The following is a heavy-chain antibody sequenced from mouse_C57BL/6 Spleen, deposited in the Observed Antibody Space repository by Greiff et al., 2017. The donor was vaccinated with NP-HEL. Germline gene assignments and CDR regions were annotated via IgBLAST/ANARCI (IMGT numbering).Heavy chain of an antibody. CDR1: GFTFSNYW. D-gene: IGHD2-14*01. CDR3: TAYYRAWFAY. CDR2: IRLKSDNYAT. V-gene: IGHV6-3*01. Sequence: EVKLQESGGGLVQPGGSMKLSCVASGFTFSNYWMNWVRQSPEKGLEWVAQIRLKSDNYATHYAESVKGRFTISRDDSKSSVYLQMNNLRAEDTGIYYCTAYYRAWFAYWGQGTLVTVSA. J-gene: IGHJ3*01.